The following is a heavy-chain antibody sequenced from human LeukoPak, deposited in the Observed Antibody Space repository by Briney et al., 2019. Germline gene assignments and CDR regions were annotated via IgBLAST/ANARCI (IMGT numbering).Heavy chain of an antibody. V-gene: IGHV4-59*08. J-gene: IGHJ1*01. CDR3: ARGVSYYDSSGYYNEYFQH. CDR2: ILYSGTT. CDR1: GGSISPYY. D-gene: IGHD3-22*01. Sequence: SETLSLTCTVSGGSISPYYWSWIRQTPGKGLEWIGYILYSGTTINYNPSLKSRVTISVDTSKNQFSLKLSSVTAADTAVYYCARGVSYYDSSGYYNEYFQHWGQGTLVTVSS.